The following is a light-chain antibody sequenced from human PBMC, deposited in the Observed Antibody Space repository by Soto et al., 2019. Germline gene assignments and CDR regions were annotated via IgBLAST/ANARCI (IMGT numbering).Light chain of an antibody. CDR2: DAS. J-gene: IGKJ4*01. CDR3: QQYSVWPLT. Sequence: EVVLTQSPATLSLSPGEKATLSCRASQDINTYLGWYQQKPGQPPRLLIYDASNRASGIPARFSGSGSGTDFTLTISTLQSEDFAVYYCQQYSVWPLTFGGGTKVEIK. CDR1: QDINTY. V-gene: IGKV3-11*01.